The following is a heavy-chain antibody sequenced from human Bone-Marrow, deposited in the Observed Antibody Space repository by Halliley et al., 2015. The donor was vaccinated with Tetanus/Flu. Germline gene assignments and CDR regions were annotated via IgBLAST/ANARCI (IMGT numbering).Heavy chain of an antibody. V-gene: IGHV3-23*01. CDR1: GFTFSIFD. Sequence: SLRLSCAASGFTFSIFDMNWVRQAPGKGLEWVSRITGGGGTTDYADSVKGRFAISRDNSKNTLYLQMNSLRAEDTALYYCAKDSSGWGNFYYWGQGTLVTVSS. CDR3: AKDSSGWGNFYY. J-gene: IGHJ4*02. CDR2: ITGGGGTT. D-gene: IGHD6-19*01.